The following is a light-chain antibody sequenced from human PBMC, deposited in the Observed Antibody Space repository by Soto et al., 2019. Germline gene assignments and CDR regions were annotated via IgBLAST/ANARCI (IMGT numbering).Light chain of an antibody. CDR3: QQLNSYPYT. CDR2: ATS. V-gene: IGKV1-9*01. Sequence: DIKLTQSPSFLSASVGDRVTITCRARQGISNYLAWYQQKPGRAPELLIYATSTLQSGVPSRFSGSTSGTEFTLTVSSLQPEDFATYYCQQLNSYPYTFGQGTKVEIK. CDR1: QGISNY. J-gene: IGKJ2*01.